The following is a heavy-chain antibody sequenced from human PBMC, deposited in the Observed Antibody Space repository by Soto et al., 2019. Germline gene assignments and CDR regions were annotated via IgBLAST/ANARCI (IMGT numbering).Heavy chain of an antibody. CDR3: AKNTVGLSRYYYYGMDV. Sequence: WGSLRLSCSASVFTFSSFGIHWFRQAPGKGLEWVAVMAYDGSNEYYADSVRGRFTISRDNSKSTVYLQMNSLRPEDTAVYYCAKNTVGLSRYYYYGMDVWGQGTTVTVSS. J-gene: IGHJ6*02. CDR1: VFTFSSFG. V-gene: IGHV3-30*18. CDR2: MAYDGSNE. D-gene: IGHD5-12*01.